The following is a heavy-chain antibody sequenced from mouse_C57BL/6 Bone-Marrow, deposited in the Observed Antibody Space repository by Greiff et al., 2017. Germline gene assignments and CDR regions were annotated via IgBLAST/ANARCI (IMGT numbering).Heavy chain of an antibody. D-gene: IGHD1-1*01. CDR2: INPNYGTT. V-gene: IGHV1-39*01. Sequence: EVQLQQSGPELVKPGASVKISCKASGYSFTDYNMNWVKQSNGKSLEWIGVINPNYGTTSYNQKFKGKATLTVDQSSSTAYMQLNSLTSEDSAVYYCARRYYGSSYPQVGYFDVWGTGTTVTVSS. CDR1: GYSFTDYN. J-gene: IGHJ1*03. CDR3: ARRYYGSSYPQVGYFDV.